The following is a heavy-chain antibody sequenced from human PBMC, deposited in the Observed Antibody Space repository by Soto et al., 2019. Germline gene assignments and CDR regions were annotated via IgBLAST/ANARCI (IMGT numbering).Heavy chain of an antibody. J-gene: IGHJ4*02. Sequence: SVKVSCKASGGTFSSYAISWVRQAPGQGLEWMGGIIPIFGTANYAQKFQGRVTITADESTSTAYMELSSLRSEDTAVYYCARDHPESSGYYYKPSWFDDWGQGTLVTVSS. V-gene: IGHV1-69*13. D-gene: IGHD3-22*01. CDR3: ARDHPESSGYYYKPSWFDD. CDR2: IIPIFGTA. CDR1: GGTFSSYA.